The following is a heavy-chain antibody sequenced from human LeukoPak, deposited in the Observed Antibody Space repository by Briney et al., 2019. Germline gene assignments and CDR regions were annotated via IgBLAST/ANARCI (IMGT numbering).Heavy chain of an antibody. CDR3: ARVGDGSAGFDY. J-gene: IGHJ4*02. CDR1: GYTFTRYY. D-gene: IGHD3-10*01. CDR2: INPSGGST. Sequence: ASVKVFCKASGYTFTRYYMHWVRQAPGQGLEWMGIINPSGGSTSYAQKFQGRVTVTRDMSTSTVYMELSSLRSEDTAVYYCARVGDGSAGFDYWGQGTLVTVSS. V-gene: IGHV1-46*01.